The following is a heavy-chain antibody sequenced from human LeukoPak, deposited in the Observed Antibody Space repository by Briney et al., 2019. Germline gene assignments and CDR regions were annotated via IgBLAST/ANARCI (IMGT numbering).Heavy chain of an antibody. J-gene: IGHJ4*02. V-gene: IGHV3-48*03. CDR1: GFTLSSYE. Sequence: RGSLRLSCAAPGFTLSSYETNWVRPAPGRRLEWGSSISRSATTIYYADSVKGRFTISRDNAKNSLYLQMNSLRAEDTAVYFCARVGALSSSWLLYWGQGTLVTVSS. D-gene: IGHD6-13*01. CDR3: ARVGALSSSWLLY. CDR2: ISRSATTI.